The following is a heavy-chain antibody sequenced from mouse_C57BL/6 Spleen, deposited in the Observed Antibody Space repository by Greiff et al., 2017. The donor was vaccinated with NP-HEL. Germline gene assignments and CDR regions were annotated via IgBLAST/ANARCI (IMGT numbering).Heavy chain of an antibody. V-gene: IGHV7-1*01. CDR3: ARDAYYCSSYDYAMDY. Sequence: EVMLVESGGGLVQSGRSLRLSCETSGFTFSDFYMEWARQAPGKGLEWIAASRNKANDYTTEYSASVKGRFIVSRDTSQSILYLQMNALRAEDTAIYYCARDAYYCSSYDYAMDYWGQGTSVTVSS. J-gene: IGHJ4*01. CDR2: SRNKANDYTT. CDR1: GFTFSDFY. D-gene: IGHD1-1*01.